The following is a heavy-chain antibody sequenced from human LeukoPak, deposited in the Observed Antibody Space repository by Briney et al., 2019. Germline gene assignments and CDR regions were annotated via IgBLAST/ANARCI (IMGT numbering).Heavy chain of an antibody. Sequence: GGSLRLSCAASGFTFSSSAMSWVRQAPGKGLEWVSNISGSGSGGSTYYADSVKGRFTISRDNSKNTLYLQMNSLRPEDTAVYYCAKDRIVGATGVGYLDYWGQGTLVTVSS. J-gene: IGHJ4*02. CDR3: AKDRIVGATGVGYLDY. CDR2: ISGSGSGGST. CDR1: GFTFSSSA. D-gene: IGHD1-26*01. V-gene: IGHV3-23*01.